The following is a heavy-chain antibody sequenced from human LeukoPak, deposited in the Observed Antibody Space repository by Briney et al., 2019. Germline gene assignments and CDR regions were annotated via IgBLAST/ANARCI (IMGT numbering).Heavy chain of an antibody. J-gene: IGHJ4*02. CDR3: ARGGRAPAGLLPVDD. CDR2: IKEHVTAK. CDR1: GGTFSDYW. D-gene: IGHD6-13*01. Sequence: GGTLRLSCVASGGTFSDYWRSWVRQAPGKGLEWVANIKEHVTAKFYRVSLNRRFTVSRDTAHISLFLQLNTLRADGTGVYFCARGGRAPAGLLPVDDWRQGTLVTVSS. V-gene: IGHV3-7*01.